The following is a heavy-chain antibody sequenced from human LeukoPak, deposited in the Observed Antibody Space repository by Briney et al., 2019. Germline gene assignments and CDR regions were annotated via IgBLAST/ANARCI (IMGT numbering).Heavy chain of an antibody. CDR1: GGSFSGYY. Sequence: SETLSLTCAVYGGSFSGYYWSWIRQPPGKGLEWIGEINHSGSTNYNPSLKSRVTISVDTSKNQFSLKLSSVTAADTAVYYCARENFWSGYYTGYYFQHWGQGTLVTVSS. CDR3: ARENFWSGYYTGYYFQH. J-gene: IGHJ1*01. V-gene: IGHV4-34*01. D-gene: IGHD3-3*01. CDR2: INHSGST.